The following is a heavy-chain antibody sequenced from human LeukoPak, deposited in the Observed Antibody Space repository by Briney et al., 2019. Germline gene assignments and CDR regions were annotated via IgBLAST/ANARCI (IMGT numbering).Heavy chain of an antibody. CDR2: IYSGGST. Sequence: GGSLRLSCAASGFTVSSNYMSWVRQAPGKGLEWVSVIYSGGSTYYADSVKGRFTISRDNSKNTLCLQMNSLRAEDTAVYYCARGSDSNYWFDYWGQGTLVTVSS. D-gene: IGHD4-11*01. CDR1: GFTVSSNY. CDR3: ARGSDSNYWFDY. V-gene: IGHV3-53*01. J-gene: IGHJ4*02.